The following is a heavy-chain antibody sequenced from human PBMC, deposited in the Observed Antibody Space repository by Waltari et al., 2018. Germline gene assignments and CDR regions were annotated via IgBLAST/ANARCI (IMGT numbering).Heavy chain of an antibody. CDR3: ARTPLRGSSWPRGSDYYYYYMDV. CDR2: IKQSGST. CDR1: GGSFSGYY. V-gene: IGHV4-34*01. D-gene: IGHD6-13*01. Sequence: HVQLQQWGAGLFKPSETLSLPCADHGGSFSGYYCSVIPQPTRSGLACIGEIKQSGSTTYNPSLKSRVTISVDPSKNQFSLKLSPVTAADTAVYYCARTPLRGSSWPRGSDYYYYYMDVWGKGTTVTISS. J-gene: IGHJ6*03.